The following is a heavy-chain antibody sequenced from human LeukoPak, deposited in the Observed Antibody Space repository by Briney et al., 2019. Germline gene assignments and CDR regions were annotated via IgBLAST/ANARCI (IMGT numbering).Heavy chain of an antibody. J-gene: IGHJ4*02. V-gene: IGHV3-48*01. CDR3: ARNESKAAVAVFDY. Sequence: GGSLRLSCAASGFTFSSYSMNWVRQAPGKGLEWVSYISSSSSTIYYADSVKGRFTISRDNAKNSLYLQMNSLRAEDTAVYYCARNESKAAVAVFDYWGQGTLVTVSS. D-gene: IGHD6-19*01. CDR2: ISSSSSTI. CDR1: GFTFSSYS.